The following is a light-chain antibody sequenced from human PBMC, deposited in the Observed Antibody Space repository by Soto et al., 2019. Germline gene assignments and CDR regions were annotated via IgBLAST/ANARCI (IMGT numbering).Light chain of an antibody. CDR2: DVS. CDR3: SSYTSSSTLPGV. V-gene: IGLV2-14*01. Sequence: QSVLTQPASVSGSPGQSITISCTGTSSDVGGYNYVSWYQQHPGKAPKLMIYDVSNRPSGVSNRFSGSKPGNTASLTISGLQAEDEVDYYCSSYTSSSTLPGVFATGTKVTVL. J-gene: IGLJ1*01. CDR1: SSDVGGYNY.